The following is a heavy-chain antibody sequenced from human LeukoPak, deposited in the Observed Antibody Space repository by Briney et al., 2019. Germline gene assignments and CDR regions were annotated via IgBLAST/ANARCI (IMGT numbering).Heavy chain of an antibody. V-gene: IGHV1-69*13. D-gene: IGHD6-6*01. CDR3: ARLDEYSSSSRYYGMDV. J-gene: IGHJ6*02. CDR1: GYSFTDYA. CDR2: IIPIFGTA. Sequence: SVKVSCKASGYSFTDYAMHWVRQAPGQRLEWMGGIIPIFGTANYAQKFQGRVTITADESTSTAYMELSSLRSEDTAVYYCARLDEYSSSSRYYGMDVWGQGTAVTVSS.